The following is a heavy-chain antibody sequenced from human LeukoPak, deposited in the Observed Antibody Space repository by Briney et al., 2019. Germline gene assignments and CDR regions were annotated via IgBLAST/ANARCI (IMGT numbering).Heavy chain of an antibody. CDR2: INTDGSST. CDR1: GFTFSSYW. J-gene: IGHJ4*02. D-gene: IGHD3-22*01. Sequence: PGGSLRLSCAASGFTFSSYWMHWVRQAPGKGLVWVSRINTDGSSTSYADSVKGRFTISRDNSKNTLYLQLNSLRAEDTAVYYCAKLPFTYYYDSSGYEYYFDYWGQGTLVTVSS. CDR3: AKLPFTYYYDSSGYEYYFDY. V-gene: IGHV3-74*01.